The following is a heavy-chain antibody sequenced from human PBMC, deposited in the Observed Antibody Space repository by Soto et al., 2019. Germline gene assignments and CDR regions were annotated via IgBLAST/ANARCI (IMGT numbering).Heavy chain of an antibody. D-gene: IGHD2-8*01. CDR1: GYTFTSYG. J-gene: IGHJ6*02. CDR2: ISAYNGNT. CDR3: ARVQWYDYYYYGMDV. Sequence: QVQLVQSGAEVKKPGASVKVSCNASGYTFTSYGISWVRQAPGQGLEWMGWISAYNGNTNYAQKLRGRVTMTTDTSTSTAYMELRSLRSDDTAVYYCARVQWYDYYYYGMDVWGQGTTVTVSS. V-gene: IGHV1-18*01.